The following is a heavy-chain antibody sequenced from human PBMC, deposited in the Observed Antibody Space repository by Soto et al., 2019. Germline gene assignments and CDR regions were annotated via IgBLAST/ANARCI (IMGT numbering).Heavy chain of an antibody. CDR3: AREYGGGSLSPDFDY. CDR1: GFTFSSYG. CDR2: ISYDGSNK. Sequence: QVQLVESGGGVVQPGRSLRLSCAASGFTFSSYGMHWVRQAPGKGLEWVAVISYDGSNKYYADSVKGRFTISRDNSXXTPYLQMNSLGAGDTAVYYGAREYGGGSLSPDFDYWGQGTLVTVSS. J-gene: IGHJ4*02. V-gene: IGHV3-30*03. D-gene: IGHD4-17*01.